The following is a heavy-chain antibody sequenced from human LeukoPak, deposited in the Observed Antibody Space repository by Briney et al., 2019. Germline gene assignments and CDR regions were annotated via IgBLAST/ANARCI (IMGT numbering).Heavy chain of an antibody. Sequence: GESLRLSCAASGFTFSSYVMSWVRQAPGKGLEWVSSIRGSGGGTYYADSVKGRFTISRDNSKNTLYLQMNSLRAEDTALYYCAKDYSGYECGDYWGQGTLVTVSS. CDR2: IRGSGGGT. V-gene: IGHV3-23*01. J-gene: IGHJ4*02. CDR1: GFTFSSYV. CDR3: AKDYSGYECGDY. D-gene: IGHD5-12*01.